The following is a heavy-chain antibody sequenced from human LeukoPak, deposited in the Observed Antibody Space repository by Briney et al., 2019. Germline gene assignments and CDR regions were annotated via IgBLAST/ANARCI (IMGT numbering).Heavy chain of an antibody. J-gene: IGHJ1*01. CDR3: ARGRRIQLWLGVEYFQH. CDR1: GGSFSGYY. D-gene: IGHD5-18*01. V-gene: IGHV4-34*01. CDR2: INHSGST. Sequence: PSETLSLTCAVYGGSFSGYYWSWIRQPPGKGLEWIGEINHSGSTNYNPSLKSRVTISVDTSKNQFSLKLSSVTAADTAVYYRARGRRIQLWLGVEYFQHWGQGTLVTVSS.